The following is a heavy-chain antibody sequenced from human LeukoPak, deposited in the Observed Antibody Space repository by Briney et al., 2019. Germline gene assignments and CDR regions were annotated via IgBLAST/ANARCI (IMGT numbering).Heavy chain of an antibody. CDR2: ISTYNGNT. CDR1: GYSSTNYG. Sequence: ASVKVSCKASGYSSTNYGISWVRQAPGQGLEWMGWISTYNGNTNYAQKLQGRVTMTTDTSTSTAYMELRSLRSDDTAVYYCARDQYYYDSSGYYYGTRPPFDYWGQGTLVTVSS. D-gene: IGHD3-22*01. V-gene: IGHV1-18*01. CDR3: ARDQYYYDSSGYYYGTRPPFDY. J-gene: IGHJ4*02.